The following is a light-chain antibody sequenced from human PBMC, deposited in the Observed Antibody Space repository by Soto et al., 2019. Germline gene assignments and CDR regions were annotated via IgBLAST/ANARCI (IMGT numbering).Light chain of an antibody. Sequence: EIVLTQSPGTLSLSPGERATFSCRASQSVSSSYLAWYQQKPGQAPRLLIYGASSRATDIPDRFSGSGSGTDFTLTISRLEPEDFAVHYFQQYGRTFGQGINVDIK. CDR3: QQYGRT. CDR1: QSVSSSY. CDR2: GAS. J-gene: IGKJ1*01. V-gene: IGKV3-20*01.